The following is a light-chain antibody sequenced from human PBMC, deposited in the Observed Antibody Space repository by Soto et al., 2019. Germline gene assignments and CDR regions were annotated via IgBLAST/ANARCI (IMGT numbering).Light chain of an antibody. CDR1: QTISSGF. CDR2: DAS. CDR3: QQYSSSPRT. J-gene: IGKJ5*01. Sequence: EIVLTRSPGILYLSPGDRSTLSCRASQTISSGFLAWYKQKVGQAPRVXSYDASNRATGVPDRFSGSGSGTEFSLTISRLEPEDFEVYHCQQYSSSPRTFGQGTRLEIK. V-gene: IGKV3-20*01.